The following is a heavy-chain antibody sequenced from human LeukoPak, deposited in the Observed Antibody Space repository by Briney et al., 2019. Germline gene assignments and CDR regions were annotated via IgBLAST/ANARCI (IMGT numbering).Heavy chain of an antibody. CDR2: ISGSGGST. D-gene: IGHD3-10*01. J-gene: IGHJ4*02. V-gene: IGHV3-23*01. Sequence: GGSLGLSCAASGFTFSSYAMSWVRQAPGKGLEWVSAISGSGGSTYYADSVKGRFTISRDNSKNTLYLQMNSLRAEDTAVYYCAKDHGSGSYYSFDYWGQGTLVTVSS. CDR1: GFTFSSYA. CDR3: AKDHGSGSYYSFDY.